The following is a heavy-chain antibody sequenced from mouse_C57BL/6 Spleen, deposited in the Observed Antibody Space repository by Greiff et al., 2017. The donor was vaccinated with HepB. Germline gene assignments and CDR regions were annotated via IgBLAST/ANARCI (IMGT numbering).Heavy chain of an antibody. J-gene: IGHJ3*01. CDR2: IRLKSDNYAT. V-gene: IGHV6-3*01. CDR1: GFTFSNYW. Sequence: EVQGVESGGGLVQPGGSMKLSCVASGFTFSNYWMNWVRQSPEKGLEWVAQIRLKSDNYATHYAESVKGRFTISRDDSKSSVYLQMNNLRAEDTGIYYCTAWAAWFAYWGQGTLVTVSA. CDR3: TAWAAWFAY.